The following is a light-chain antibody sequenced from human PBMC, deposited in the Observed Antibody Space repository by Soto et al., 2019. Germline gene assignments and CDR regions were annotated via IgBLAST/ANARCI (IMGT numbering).Light chain of an antibody. J-gene: IGKJ5*01. CDR2: DAS. CDR1: QSVSSY. V-gene: IGKV3-11*01. CDR3: HQRNNWPIT. Sequence: EIVLTQSPATLSLSPGERATLSCRASQSVSSYLAWYQQKPGQAPRLLIYDASNRTTGIPARFSGSGSGTDFNLTISSLEPEDFAVCYCHQRNNWPITFGQGTGLEIK.